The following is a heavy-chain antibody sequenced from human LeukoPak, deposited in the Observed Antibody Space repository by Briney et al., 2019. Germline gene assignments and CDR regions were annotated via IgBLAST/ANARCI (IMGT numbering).Heavy chain of an antibody. V-gene: IGHV1-46*01. Sequence: ASVKVSCKASGYTFTGYYMHWVRQAPGQGLEWMGIINPSGGSTSYAQKFQGRVTMTRDTSTSTVYMELSSLGSEDTAVYYCARVSGGIQLPDYWGQGTLVTVSS. J-gene: IGHJ4*02. CDR2: INPSGGST. CDR1: GYTFTGYY. D-gene: IGHD5-18*01. CDR3: ARVSGGIQLPDY.